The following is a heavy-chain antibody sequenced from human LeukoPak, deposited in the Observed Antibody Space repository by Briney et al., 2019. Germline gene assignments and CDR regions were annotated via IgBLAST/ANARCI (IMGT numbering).Heavy chain of an antibody. CDR2: IRYDGSNK. D-gene: IGHD3-22*01. CDR3: AKGGRYDSSGYPVASFDY. CDR1: GFTFSSYG. V-gene: IGHV3-30*02. Sequence: PGGSLRLSCAASGFTFSSYGMHWVRQAPGKGLEWVAFIRYDGSNKYYADSVKGRFTISRDNSKNTLYLQMNSLRAEDTAVYYCAKGGRYDSSGYPVASFDYWGQGTLVTVSS. J-gene: IGHJ4*02.